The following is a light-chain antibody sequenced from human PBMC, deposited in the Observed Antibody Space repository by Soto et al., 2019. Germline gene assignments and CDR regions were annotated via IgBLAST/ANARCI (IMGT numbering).Light chain of an antibody. CDR3: QQYNNWPPIT. CDR1: ESIATN. V-gene: IGKV3-15*01. Sequence: ERVMTQTQATLSVSPGERATLSCRASESIATNLAWYQQKPGQAPRLLIYGASTRATGIPARFSGSGSGTEFTLTISSLQSEDFAVYYCQQYNNWPPITFGQGTRLEVK. J-gene: IGKJ5*01. CDR2: GAS.